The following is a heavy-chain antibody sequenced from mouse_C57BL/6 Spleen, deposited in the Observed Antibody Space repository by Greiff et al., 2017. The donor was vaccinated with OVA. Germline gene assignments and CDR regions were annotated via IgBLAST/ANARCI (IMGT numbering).Heavy chain of an antibody. CDR3: ARERQLGRGFAY. CDR1: GYSITSGYY. V-gene: IGHV3-6*01. Sequence: EVKLMESGPGLVKPSQSLSLTCSVTGYSITSGYYWNWIRQFPGNKLEWMGYISYDGSNNYNPSLKNRISITRDTSKNQFFLKLNSVTTEDTATYYCARERQLGRGFAYWGQGTLVTVSA. J-gene: IGHJ3*01. D-gene: IGHD4-1*02. CDR2: ISYDGSN.